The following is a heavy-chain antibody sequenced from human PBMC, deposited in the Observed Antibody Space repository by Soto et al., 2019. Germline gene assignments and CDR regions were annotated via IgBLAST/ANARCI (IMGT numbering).Heavy chain of an antibody. V-gene: IGHV1-69*13. D-gene: IGHD5-18*01. CDR2: IIPIFGTA. CDR1: GGTFSSYA. CDR3: ARVRPHRGYSYGLPSDLDY. Sequence: SVKVSCKASGGTFSSYAISWVRQAPGQGLEWMGGIIPIFGTANYAQKFQGRVTITADESTSTAYMELSTLRSEDTAVYYCARVRPHRGYSYGLPSDLDYWGQGTLVT. J-gene: IGHJ4*02.